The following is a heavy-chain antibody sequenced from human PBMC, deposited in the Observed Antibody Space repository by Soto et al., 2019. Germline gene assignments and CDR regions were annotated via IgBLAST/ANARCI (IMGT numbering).Heavy chain of an antibody. J-gene: IGHJ4*02. CDR3: GSSGLKGYLNY. CDR1: GGSLSSGGYY. V-gene: IGHV4-31*03. Sequence: QVQLQESGPGLVKPSQTLSLTCTVSGGSLSSGGYYWSWIRQHPGKGLEWIGYIYYSGSTYYNPSLKSRVTISVDTSKNQVSMNMSSVTAADTAVYYCGSSGLKGYLNYCGQGNLVTVSS. D-gene: IGHD3-22*01. CDR2: IYYSGST.